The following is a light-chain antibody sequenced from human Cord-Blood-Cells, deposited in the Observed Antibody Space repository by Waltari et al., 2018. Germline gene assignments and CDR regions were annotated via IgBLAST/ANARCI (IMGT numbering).Light chain of an antibody. CDR1: SSYVGSYNR. CDR3: SSYTSSSTYV. J-gene: IGLJ1*01. Sequence: QSALTQPPSVSGSPGQSVTISCTGTSSYVGSYNRVSWYQQPPGPAPKLMIYEVSNRPSGVPDRFSGSKSGNTASLTISGLQAEDEADYYCSSYTSSSTYVFGTGTKVTVL. V-gene: IGLV2-18*02. CDR2: EVS.